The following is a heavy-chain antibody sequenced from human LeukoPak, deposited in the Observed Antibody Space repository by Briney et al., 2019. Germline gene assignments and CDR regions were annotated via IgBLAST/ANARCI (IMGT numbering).Heavy chain of an antibody. J-gene: IGHJ5*02. CDR1: GYSISSGYY. D-gene: IGHD1-26*01. V-gene: IGHV4-38-2*02. CDR3: ARDGVKVGAGGCFDP. Sequence: SETLSLTCTVSGYSISSGYYWGWIRQPPGKGLEWIGSIYHSGSTYYNPSLKSRVTISVDTSKNQFSLKLSSVTAADTAVYYCARDGVKVGAGGCFDPWGQGTLVTVSS. CDR2: IYHSGST.